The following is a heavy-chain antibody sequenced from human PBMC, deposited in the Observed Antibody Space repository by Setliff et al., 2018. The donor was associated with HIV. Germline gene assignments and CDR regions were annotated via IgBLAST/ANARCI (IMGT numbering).Heavy chain of an antibody. J-gene: IGHJ5*01. D-gene: IGHD1-26*01. CDR3: ARTTYSGSYFNDS. CDR1: GGSISSSTYY. CDR2: IHFSGST. V-gene: IGHV4-39*01. Sequence: PSETLSLTCTVSGGSISSSTYYWGWIRQPPGKGLEWIGNIHFSGSTYYNPSLKSRVTVSVDPSKNQFSLKLSSVTAADTAVYYRARTTYSGSYFNDSWGQGTQVT.